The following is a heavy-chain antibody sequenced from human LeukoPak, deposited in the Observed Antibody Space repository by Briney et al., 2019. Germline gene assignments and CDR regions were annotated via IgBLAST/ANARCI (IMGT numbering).Heavy chain of an antibody. V-gene: IGHV3-53*01. CDR3: AKVRRGLGELLCPDY. J-gene: IGHJ4*02. D-gene: IGHD3-10*01. CDR2: IHSGGTT. CDR1: GFSVSINY. Sequence: PGGSLRLSCAASGFSVSINYMTWVRQAPGKGLEWVSIIHSGGTTYYADSVKGRFTISRDNSKNTLYLQMNSLRAEDTAVYYCAKVRRGLGELLCPDYWGQGTLVTVSS.